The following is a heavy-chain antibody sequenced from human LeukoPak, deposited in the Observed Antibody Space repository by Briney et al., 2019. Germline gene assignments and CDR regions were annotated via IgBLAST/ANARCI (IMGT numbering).Heavy chain of an antibody. J-gene: IGHJ4*02. CDR3: ARGYGGNPLDY. Sequence: SETLSLTCTVSVGSISSGSYYWSRIRQPAGKGLEWIGRIYTSGSTNYNPSLKSRVTISVDTSKNQFPLKLSSVTAADTAVYYCARGYGGNPLDYWGQGTLVTVSS. CDR1: VGSISSGSYY. D-gene: IGHD4-23*01. CDR2: IYTSGST. V-gene: IGHV4-61*02.